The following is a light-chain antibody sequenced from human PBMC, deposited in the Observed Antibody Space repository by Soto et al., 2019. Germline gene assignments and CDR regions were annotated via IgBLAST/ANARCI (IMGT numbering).Light chain of an antibody. CDR2: AAS. CDR1: LSVATNY. Sequence: EIVLTQSTGTLPLSPGERATLSCRASLSVATNYLAWYQQKPGQAPRLLIYAASGRATGIPDRFSGSGSGTDFTLIISRLEPEDFAVYYCQQYGSAPWTFGQVTKVEIK. J-gene: IGKJ1*01. V-gene: IGKV3-20*01. CDR3: QQYGSAPWT.